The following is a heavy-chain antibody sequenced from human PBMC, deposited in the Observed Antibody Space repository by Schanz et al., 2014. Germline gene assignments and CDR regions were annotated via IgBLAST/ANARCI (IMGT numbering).Heavy chain of an antibody. V-gene: IGHV3-21*01. CDR2: ISSSSSYI. J-gene: IGHJ3*01. CDR1: GFTFHTYD. D-gene: IGHD3-22*01. Sequence: EVQLLESGGGLVQPGGSLRLSCAASGFTFHTYDMHWVRQAPGKGLEWVSYISSSSSYIYYADSMKGRFTISRDNAKNSLYLQMNSLRAEDTGVYYCARGREVVAKIFDVWGQGTMVTVSS. CDR3: ARGREVVAKIFDV.